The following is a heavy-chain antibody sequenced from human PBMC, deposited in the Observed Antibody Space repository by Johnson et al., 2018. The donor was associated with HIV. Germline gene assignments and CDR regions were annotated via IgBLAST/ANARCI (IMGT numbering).Heavy chain of an antibody. CDR3: ARVIAARRPAGAFDI. J-gene: IGHJ3*02. V-gene: IGHV3-53*01. D-gene: IGHD6-6*01. CDR2: IYSGGST. Sequence: EVQLVESGGGLIQPGGSLRLSCAASGFTVSSNYMSWVRQAPGKGLEWVSVIYSGGSTYSADSVKGRFTISRDSSKNSLYLQMNSLRAEDTALYYCARVIAARRPAGAFDIWGQGTMVSVSS. CDR1: GFTVSSNY.